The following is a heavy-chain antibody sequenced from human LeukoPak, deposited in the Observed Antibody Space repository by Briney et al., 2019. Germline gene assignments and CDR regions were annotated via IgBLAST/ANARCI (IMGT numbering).Heavy chain of an antibody. Sequence: PSETLSLTCTVSGGSISTISYYWGWIRQPPGKGLEWIGSIYYTGSTYYNPSLKSRVTISVDTSNNEFALKLTSVTAADTAVYYCARVGGYCSSTSCLPFDYWGQRTLVTVSS. V-gene: IGHV4-39*06. D-gene: IGHD2-2*01. J-gene: IGHJ4*02. CDR3: ARVGGYCSSTSCLPFDY. CDR2: IYYTGST. CDR1: GGSISTISYY.